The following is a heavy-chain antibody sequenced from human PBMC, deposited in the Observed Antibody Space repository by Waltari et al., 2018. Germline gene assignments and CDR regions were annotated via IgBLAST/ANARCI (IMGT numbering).Heavy chain of an antibody. Sequence: EVQLVESGGGLVKPGGSLRLSCAASGFSFSTYNMHWVRQAPGKGLGWVSSISSNGAYMHDVDSVKGRFTISRDNDKTFLYLQMNDLRDEDTGVYYCARGGWGFYLDLWGQGELVTVSS. D-gene: IGHD7-27*01. V-gene: IGHV3-21*02. CDR3: ARGGWGFYLDL. CDR2: ISSNGAYM. CDR1: GFSFSTYN. J-gene: IGHJ5*02.